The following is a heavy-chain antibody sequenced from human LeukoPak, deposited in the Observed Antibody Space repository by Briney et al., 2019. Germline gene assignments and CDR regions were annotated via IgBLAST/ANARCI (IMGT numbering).Heavy chain of an antibody. CDR1: GGSFSGYY. CDR3: ARVMVRGVTRYYFDY. Sequence: SETLSLTCAVSGGSFSGYYWSWIRQPPGKGLEWIGEINHSGSTNYNPSLKSRVTISVDTSKNQFSLKLSSVTAADTAVYYCARVMVRGVTRYYFDYWGQGTLVTVSS. J-gene: IGHJ4*02. CDR2: INHSGST. V-gene: IGHV4-34*01. D-gene: IGHD3-10*01.